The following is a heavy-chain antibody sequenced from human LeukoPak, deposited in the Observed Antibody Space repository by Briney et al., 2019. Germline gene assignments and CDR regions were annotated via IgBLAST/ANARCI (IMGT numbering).Heavy chain of an antibody. V-gene: IGHV3-48*04. CDR1: GFIFSNYG. Sequence: PGGSLRLSCAASGFIFSNYGMSWVRQAPGKGLEWVSGLSGSASATYYADSVKGRFTISRDNAKNSLYLQMNSLRAEDTAVYYCAREDQGTMAFDIWGQGTMVTVSS. CDR2: LSGSASAT. CDR3: AREDQGTMAFDI. J-gene: IGHJ3*02. D-gene: IGHD1-7*01.